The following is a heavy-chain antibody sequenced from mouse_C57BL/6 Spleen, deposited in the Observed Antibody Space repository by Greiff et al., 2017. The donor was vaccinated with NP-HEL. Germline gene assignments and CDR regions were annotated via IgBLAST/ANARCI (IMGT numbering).Heavy chain of an antibody. V-gene: IGHV1-52*01. J-gene: IGHJ4*01. CDR1: GYTFTSYW. Sequence: QVHVKQPGAELVRPGSSVKLSCKASGYTFTSYWMHWVKQRPIQGLEWIGNIDPSDSETHYNQKFKDKATLTVDKSSSPAYMQLSSLTSEDSAVYYCASYSNYDYAMDYWGQGTSVTVSS. CDR2: IDPSDSET. CDR3: ASYSNYDYAMDY. D-gene: IGHD2-5*01.